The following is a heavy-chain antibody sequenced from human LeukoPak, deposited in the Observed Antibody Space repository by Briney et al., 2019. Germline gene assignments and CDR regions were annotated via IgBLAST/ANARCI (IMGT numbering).Heavy chain of an antibody. Sequence: GESLKISCKASGXNFPKSWIGWVRQMPGKGLEWMAIVYPDDSRTKYSPSFQGQVTISADRSINTAYLQWSSLRASDTAMYYCARPDYFASHDWGQGTLVTVSS. J-gene: IGHJ4*02. CDR1: GXNFPKSW. CDR2: VYPDDSRT. CDR3: ARPDYFASHD. D-gene: IGHD2/OR15-2a*01. V-gene: IGHV5-51*01.